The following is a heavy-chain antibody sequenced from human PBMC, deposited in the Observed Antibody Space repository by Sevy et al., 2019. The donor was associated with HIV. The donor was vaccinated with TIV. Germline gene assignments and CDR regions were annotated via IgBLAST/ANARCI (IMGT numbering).Heavy chain of an antibody. CDR3: ARDGTIFGVVIIGLFDY. J-gene: IGHJ4*02. CDR2: ISYDGSNK. CDR1: GFTFSSYA. Sequence: GGSLRLSCAASGFTFSSYAMHWVRQAPGKGLEWVAVISYDGSNKYYADSVKGRFTISRDNSQNTLYLQMNSLRAEDTAVYYCARDGTIFGVVIIGLFDYWGQGTLVTVSS. V-gene: IGHV3-30-3*01. D-gene: IGHD3-3*01.